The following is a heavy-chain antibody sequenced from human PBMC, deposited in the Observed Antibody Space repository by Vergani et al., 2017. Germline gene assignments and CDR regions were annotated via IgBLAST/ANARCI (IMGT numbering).Heavy chain of an antibody. J-gene: IGHJ4*02. Sequence: QVQLVESGGGVVQRGGSLRLPVQTFGFTLGNYDLRWIRQGPGKGLDFGAFIQFDGSNQYYADSVKGRFTLSRDFSKNTLYLQMNSLRTDDTATYYCAKHFRGWGIDYWGQGTQVIVSS. CDR2: IQFDGSNQ. D-gene: IGHD3-16*01. CDR1: GFTLGNYD. CDR3: AKHFRGWGIDY. V-gene: IGHV3-30*02.